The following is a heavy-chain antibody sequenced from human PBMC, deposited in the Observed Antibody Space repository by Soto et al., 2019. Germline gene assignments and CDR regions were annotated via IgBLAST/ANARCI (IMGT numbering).Heavy chain of an antibody. J-gene: IGHJ6*01. D-gene: IGHD6-13*01. V-gene: IGHV1-18*01. CDR1: GYTFTSYG. CDR2: ISAYNGNT. Sequence: GASVKVSCKASGYTFTSYGISWVRQAPGQGLEWRGWISAYNGNTNYAQKLQGRVPMTTDTSTSTAYMEVRSLRSDDTAVYYCARGGRVIAGAGTLNYYYYGMDVWGQATTVTVS. CDR3: ARGGRVIAGAGTLNYYYYGMDV.